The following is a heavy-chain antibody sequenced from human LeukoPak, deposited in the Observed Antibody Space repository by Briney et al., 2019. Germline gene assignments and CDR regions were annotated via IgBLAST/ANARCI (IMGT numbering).Heavy chain of an antibody. CDR1: GGSFSGYY. J-gene: IGHJ4*02. CDR3: AREGIAVARRGFDY. D-gene: IGHD6-19*01. Sequence: SETLSLTCAVYGGSFSGYYRSWIRQPPGKGLEWIGEINHSGSTNYNPSLKSRVTISVDTSKNQFSLKLSSVTAADTAVYYCAREGIAVARRGFDYWGQGTLVTVSS. CDR2: INHSGST. V-gene: IGHV4-34*01.